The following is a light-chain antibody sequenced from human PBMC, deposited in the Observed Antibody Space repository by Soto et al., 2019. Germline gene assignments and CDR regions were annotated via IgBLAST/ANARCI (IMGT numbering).Light chain of an antibody. Sequence: DIQMTQSPSSLSASVGDRVTITCRASQGISNYLAWYQQRPGKVPKLLIYAASTLQSGVPSRFSGSGSGTDFTLTSSSLQPEDFATYYCQRHNRVPPVTVGPGTKVNL. V-gene: IGKV1-27*01. CDR1: QGISNY. J-gene: IGKJ3*01. CDR2: AAS. CDR3: QRHNRVPPVT.